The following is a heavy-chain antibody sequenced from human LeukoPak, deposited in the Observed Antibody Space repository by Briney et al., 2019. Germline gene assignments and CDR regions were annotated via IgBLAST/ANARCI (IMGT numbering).Heavy chain of an antibody. D-gene: IGHD2-15*01. CDR1: GFTFSSYG. CDR2: IYSGGST. J-gene: IGHJ3*02. CDR3: ARTDSLGAFDI. V-gene: IGHV3-53*01. Sequence: GGSLRLSCAASGFTFSSYGMSWVRQAPGKGLEWVSVIYSGGSTYYADSVKGRFTISRDNSKNTLYLQMNSLRAEDTAVYYCARTDSLGAFDIWGQGTTVTVSS.